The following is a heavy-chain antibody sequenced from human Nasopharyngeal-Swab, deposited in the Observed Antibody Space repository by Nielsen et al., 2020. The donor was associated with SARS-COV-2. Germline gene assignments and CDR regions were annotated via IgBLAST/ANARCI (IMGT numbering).Heavy chain of an antibody. CDR2: IYPGDSDT. V-gene: IGHV5-51*01. D-gene: IGHD2-2*01. J-gene: IGHJ4*02. CDR1: GYSFTSYW. Sequence: GESLKISCKGSGYSFTSYWIGSVRQMPGKGLEWMGIIYPGDSDTRYSPSFQGQVTISADKSISTAYLQWSSLKASDTAMYYCARGDCSSTSCQPPEDYWGQGTLVTVSS. CDR3: ARGDCSSTSCQPPEDY.